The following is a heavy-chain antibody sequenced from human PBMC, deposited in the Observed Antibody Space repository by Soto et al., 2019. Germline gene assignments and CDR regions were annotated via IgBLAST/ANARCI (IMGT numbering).Heavy chain of an antibody. D-gene: IGHD4-17*01. CDR3: AGIGGKVTTYYYYGMDV. CDR1: GGSISSYY. J-gene: IGHJ6*02. V-gene: IGHV4-59*01. CDR2: IYYSGST. Sequence: SETLSLTCTVSGGSISSYYWSWIRQPPGKGLEWIGYIYYSGSTNYNPSLKSRVTISVDTSKNQFSLKLSSVTAADTAVYYCAGIGGKVTTYYYYGMDVWGQGTTVTVSS.